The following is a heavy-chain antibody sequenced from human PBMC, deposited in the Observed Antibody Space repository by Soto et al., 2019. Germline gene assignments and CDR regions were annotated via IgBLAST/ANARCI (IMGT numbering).Heavy chain of an antibody. V-gene: IGHV3-48*02. J-gene: IGHJ5*02. Sequence: EVQLVESGGGLVQPGGSLRLSCAASGFTFSRYTMNWVRQAPGKGLEWISYISSSSNTINYADSVKGRFSISRANAENSLYLQMNVLSDEDKDVYFCVRGVITPAGPNWFDPWGQGTLVTVSS. CDR2: ISSSSNTI. CDR3: VRGVITPAGPNWFDP. D-gene: IGHD6-13*01. CDR1: GFTFSRYT.